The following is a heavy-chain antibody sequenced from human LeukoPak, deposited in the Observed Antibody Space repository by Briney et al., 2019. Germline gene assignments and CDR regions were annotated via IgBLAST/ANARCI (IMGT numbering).Heavy chain of an antibody. Sequence: SETLSLTCAVYGGSFSGYYWSWIRQPPGKGLEWIGEINHSGSTNYNPSLKSRVTISVDTSKNQFSLKLSSVTAADTAVYYCARLESGDYGWYWGQGTLVTVSS. CDR2: INHSGST. CDR1: GGSFSGYY. V-gene: IGHV4-34*01. CDR3: ARLESGDYGWY. J-gene: IGHJ4*02. D-gene: IGHD4-17*01.